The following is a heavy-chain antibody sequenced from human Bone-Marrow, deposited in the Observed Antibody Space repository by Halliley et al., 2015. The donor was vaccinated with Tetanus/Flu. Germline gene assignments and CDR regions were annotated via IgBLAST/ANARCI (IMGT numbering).Heavy chain of an antibody. CDR3: ARGCNSAPCYLGDP. V-gene: IGHV3-30*03. J-gene: IGHJ5*02. CDR1: GFSFSNYE. D-gene: IGHD2-21*02. CDR2: ISDDGLRK. Sequence: SLRLSCVASGFSFSNYEMFWVRQPPGKGLEWLAAISDDGLRKFYSDSVKGQFTVSRDNSKNTLYLQMNSLRPDDSSVYYCARGCNSAPCYLGDPWGQGTLLTVSS.